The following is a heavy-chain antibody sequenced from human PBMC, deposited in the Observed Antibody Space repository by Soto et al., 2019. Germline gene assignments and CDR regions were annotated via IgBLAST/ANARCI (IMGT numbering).Heavy chain of an antibody. Sequence: GESLKISCAASGFTFSGSAMHWVRQASGKGLEWVGRIRSKANSYATAYAASVKGRFTISRDDSKNTAYLQMNSLKTEDTAVYYCTRRDRYGSAGDWGQGTLVTVSS. V-gene: IGHV3-73*01. J-gene: IGHJ4*02. CDR2: IRSKANSYAT. CDR1: GFTFSGSA. CDR3: TRRDRYGSAGD. D-gene: IGHD3-10*01.